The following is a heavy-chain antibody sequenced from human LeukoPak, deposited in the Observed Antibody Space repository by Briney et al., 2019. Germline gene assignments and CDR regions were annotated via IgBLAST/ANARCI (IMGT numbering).Heavy chain of an antibody. CDR3: TQNYYDSSGYYFDY. J-gene: IGHJ4*02. CDR1: GGSISSSGYY. Sequence: PSETLSLTCTVSGGSISSSGYYWGWIRQPPGKGLEWIGSIYYSGSTYSNPSLKSRVTISVDTSKNQFSLKLSSVTAADTAVYYCTQNYYDSSGYYFDYWGQGTLVTVSS. D-gene: IGHD3-22*01. V-gene: IGHV4-39*01. CDR2: IYYSGST.